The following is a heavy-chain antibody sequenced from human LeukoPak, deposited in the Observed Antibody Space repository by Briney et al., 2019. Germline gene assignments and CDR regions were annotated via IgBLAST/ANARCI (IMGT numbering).Heavy chain of an antibody. J-gene: IGHJ6*02. CDR3: AIFDYGSGSYYPDYGMDV. D-gene: IGHD3-10*01. V-gene: IGHV1-2*02. Sequence: ASVKVSCKASGYTFTGYYMHWVRQAPGQGLEWMGWINPNSGGTNYAQKFQGRVTMTRDTSISTAYMELSRLRSDDTAVYYCAIFDYGSGSYYPDYGMDVWGQGTTVTVSS. CDR2: INPNSGGT. CDR1: GYTFTGYY.